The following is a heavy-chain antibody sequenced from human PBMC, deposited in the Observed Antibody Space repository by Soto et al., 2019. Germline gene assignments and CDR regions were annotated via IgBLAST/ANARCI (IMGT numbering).Heavy chain of an antibody. CDR3: ARDRGAVTGDYFDY. J-gene: IGHJ4*02. CDR1: GFTFSALY. Sequence: QVQLTESGGGWVKPGGSLRLSCAASGFTFSALYMSWIRQAPGKGLEWVSCIDSRGVKKYYAESVRGRCTISRDNAKNSLYLQKNSLRAEDTAVYYCARDRGAVTGDYFDYSGQGTMVTVSS. D-gene: IGHD6-19*01. V-gene: IGHV3-11*01. CDR2: IDSRGVKK.